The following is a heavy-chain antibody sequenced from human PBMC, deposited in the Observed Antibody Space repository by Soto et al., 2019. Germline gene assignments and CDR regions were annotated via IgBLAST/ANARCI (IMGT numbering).Heavy chain of an antibody. CDR3: ARARYMDA. CDR1: GCSFTTYN. J-gene: IGHJ6*02. V-gene: IGHV1-46*01. CDR2: INPSVGST. Sequence: GASVKVSCKASGCSFTTYNLHWVRQAPGQGLEWMGIINPSVGSTTYAQNFQDRVTMTRDTSTSTVYMELSSLRSEDTAVYYCARARYMDAWGQGPTVTVSS.